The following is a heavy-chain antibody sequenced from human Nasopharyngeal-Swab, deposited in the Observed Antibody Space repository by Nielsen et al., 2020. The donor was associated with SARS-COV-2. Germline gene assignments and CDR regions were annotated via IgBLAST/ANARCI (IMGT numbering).Heavy chain of an antibody. D-gene: IGHD6-19*01. V-gene: IGHV3-23*01. CDR3: AREAQTGYSSGWTYYYYGMDV. Sequence: GGSLRLSCAASGFTFSSYAMSWVRQAPGKGLEWVSAISGSGGSTYYADSVKGRFTISRDNSKNTLYLQMNSLRAEDTAVYYCAREAQTGYSSGWTYYYYGMDVWGQGTTVTVSS. CDR1: GFTFSSYA. CDR2: ISGSGGST. J-gene: IGHJ6*02.